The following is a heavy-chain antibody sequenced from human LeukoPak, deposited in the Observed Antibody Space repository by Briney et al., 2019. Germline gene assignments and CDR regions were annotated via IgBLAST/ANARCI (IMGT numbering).Heavy chain of an antibody. D-gene: IGHD4-17*01. CDR3: AKDWDGDLDY. V-gene: IGHV3-30*02. J-gene: IGHJ4*02. CDR2: IRYDGSNK. CDR1: GFIFSNYA. Sequence: GGSLRLSCAASGFIFSNYAMHWARQAPGKGLEWVTFIRYDGSNKYYADSVKGRFTISRDNSKNTLYLQMNSLRAEDTAVYYCAKDWDGDLDYWGQGTLVTVSS.